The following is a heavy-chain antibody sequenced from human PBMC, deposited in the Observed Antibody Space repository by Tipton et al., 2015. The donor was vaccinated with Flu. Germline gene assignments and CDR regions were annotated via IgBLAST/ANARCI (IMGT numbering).Heavy chain of an antibody. J-gene: IGHJ3*02. CDR1: GGSISSYY. D-gene: IGHD4-17*01. CDR2: IYYSGST. CDR3: ARYDYGDHSAFDI. V-gene: IGHV4-59*01. Sequence: LRLSCTASGGSISSYYWSWIRQPPGKGLEWIGYIYYSGSTNYNPSLKSRVTISVDTSKNQFSLKLSSVTAADTAVYYCARYDYGDHSAFDIWGQGTMVTVSS.